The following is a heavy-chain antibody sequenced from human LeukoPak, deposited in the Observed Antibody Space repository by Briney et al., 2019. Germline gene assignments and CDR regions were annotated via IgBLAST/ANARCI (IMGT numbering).Heavy chain of an antibody. Sequence: ASVKVSCKASGYTFTGHYMHWVRQAPGQGLEWMGWINPNSGGTNYAQKLQGRVTMTTDTSTSTAYMELRSLRSDDTAVYYCASDLTKAAAGYGGYPFDPWGQGTLVTVSS. V-gene: IGHV1-2*02. CDR1: GYTFTGHY. CDR2: INPNSGGT. CDR3: ASDLTKAAAGYGGYPFDP. J-gene: IGHJ5*02. D-gene: IGHD6-13*01.